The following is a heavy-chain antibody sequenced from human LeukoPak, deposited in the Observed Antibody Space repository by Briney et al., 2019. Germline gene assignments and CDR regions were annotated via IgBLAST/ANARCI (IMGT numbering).Heavy chain of an antibody. CDR1: GYTCTGYY. Sequence: ASVTVSCTASGYTCTGYYMHWVRQAPGQGRELKGWINPNSGGTNYAQKFQGRVTMTRDTSISTAYMELSRLRSDDTAVYYCAREGFSGSYRLFDYWGQGTLVTVSS. CDR3: AREGFSGSYRLFDY. CDR2: INPNSGGT. J-gene: IGHJ4*02. D-gene: IGHD3-16*02. V-gene: IGHV1-2*02.